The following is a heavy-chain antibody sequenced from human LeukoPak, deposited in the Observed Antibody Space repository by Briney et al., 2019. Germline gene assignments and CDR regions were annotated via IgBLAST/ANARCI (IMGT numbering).Heavy chain of an antibody. V-gene: IGHV3-7*01. Sequence: GGSLRLSCAASGFTLSSYWMSWVRQAPGKGLEWVAIIKQDRSEKYYVDSVKGRFTVSRDNAKNSLYLQMNSLRAEDTAVYYCTRCGMTTEEYYFDYWGQGTLVTVSS. CDR1: GFTLSSYW. D-gene: IGHD4-17*01. CDR3: TRCGMTTEEYYFDY. CDR2: IKQDRSEK. J-gene: IGHJ4*02.